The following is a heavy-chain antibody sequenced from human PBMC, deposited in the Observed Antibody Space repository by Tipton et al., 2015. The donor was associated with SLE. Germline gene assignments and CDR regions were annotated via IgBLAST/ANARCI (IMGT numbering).Heavy chain of an antibody. CDR3: ARVQSNFLANWFDP. V-gene: IGHV4-34*01. CDR2: INHSGST. Sequence: LRLSCEASGFIFSSYAMHWVRQPPGKGLEWIGEINHSGSTNYNPSLKSRVTISVDTSKNQFSLRLTSVTAADTAMYYCARVQSNFLANWFDPWGQGTLVIVSS. CDR1: GFIFSSYA. D-gene: IGHD2/OR15-2a*01. J-gene: IGHJ5*02.